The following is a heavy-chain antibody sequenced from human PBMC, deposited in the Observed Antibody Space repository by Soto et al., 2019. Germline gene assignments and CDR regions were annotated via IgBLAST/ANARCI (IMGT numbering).Heavy chain of an antibody. D-gene: IGHD3-16*01. CDR1: GFTFSDYY. CDR2: ISSSSSYT. J-gene: IGHJ3*02. V-gene: IGHV3-11*05. CDR3: ARDGDYDTERYAFDI. Sequence: QVQLVESGGGLVKPGGSLRLSCAASGFTFSDYYMSWIRQAPGKGLEWVSYISSSSSYTNYADSVKGRFTISRDNAKNSLYLQMNSLRAEDTAVYYCARDGDYDTERYAFDIWGQGTMVTVSS.